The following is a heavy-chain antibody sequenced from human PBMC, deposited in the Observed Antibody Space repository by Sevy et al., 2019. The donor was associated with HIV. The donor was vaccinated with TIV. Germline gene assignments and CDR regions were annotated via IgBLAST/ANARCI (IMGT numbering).Heavy chain of an antibody. J-gene: IGHJ4*02. CDR2: INHSGST. CDR3: ARRGGSYYYGSGSYYRSFDY. D-gene: IGHD3-10*01. V-gene: IGHV4-34*01. CDR1: GGSFSGYY. Sequence: SETLSLTCAVYGGSFSGYYWSWIRQPPGKGLEWIGEINHSGSTNYNPSLKSRVTISVDTSKNQFSLKLSSVTAADTAVYYCARRGGSYYYGSGSYYRSFDYWGQGTLVTVSS.